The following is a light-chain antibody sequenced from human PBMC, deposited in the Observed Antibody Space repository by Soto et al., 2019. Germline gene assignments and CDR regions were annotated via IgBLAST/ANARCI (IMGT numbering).Light chain of an antibody. CDR2: GNN. CDR3: QSYDSRLSGWV. CDR1: SSNIGAGSD. Sequence: QSVLTQPPSVYGAPGQRVTFSCTGSSSNIGAGSDVHWYQQLPGTAPKLLIFGNNNRPSGVPDRFSGSKSGTSASLAITGLQAEDEADYYCQSYDSRLSGWVFGGGTKVTVL. V-gene: IGLV1-40*01. J-gene: IGLJ3*02.